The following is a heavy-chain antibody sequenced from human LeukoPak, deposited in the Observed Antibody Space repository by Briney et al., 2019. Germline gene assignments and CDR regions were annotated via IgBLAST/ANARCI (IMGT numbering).Heavy chain of an antibody. Sequence: GGSLRLSCAASGFIFSNYNMNWVRQTPGKGLEWLSYISSSSGTIYYTDSVKGRFTISRDNSKNTLYLQVNSLRAEDTAVYYCAKDLHGEVPDYFDCWGQGSLVTVSS. CDR2: ISSSSGTI. J-gene: IGHJ4*02. CDR3: AKDLHGEVPDYFDC. V-gene: IGHV3-48*01. CDR1: GFIFSNYN. D-gene: IGHD3-3*01.